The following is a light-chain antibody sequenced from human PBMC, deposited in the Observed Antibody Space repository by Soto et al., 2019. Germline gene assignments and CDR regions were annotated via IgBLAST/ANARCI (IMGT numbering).Light chain of an antibody. J-gene: IGKJ4*01. V-gene: IGKV1-33*01. CDR3: QHYDNLLLT. Sequence: DIQMTPSPSSLSASVGDRVTITCQASQDINTYLNWHQQKPGKAPNLLIYDASKLETGVPSRFSGGGSGIDFTFTVTSLQSEDFATYFCQHYDNLLLTFGGGTKVE. CDR2: DAS. CDR1: QDINTY.